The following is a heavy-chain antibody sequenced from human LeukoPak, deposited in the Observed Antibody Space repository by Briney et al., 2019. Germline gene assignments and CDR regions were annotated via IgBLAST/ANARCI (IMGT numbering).Heavy chain of an antibody. CDR3: TTGAGRGY. CDR2: IKSKTDGETV. Sequence: GGSLRLSCTVSGFTFGDYAINWVRRAPGKGLEWVGRIKSKTDGETVDHAAPVKGRFTISRDDSKNTLYLQMNSLKTEDTAVYYCTTGAGRGYWGQGTLVTVSS. J-gene: IGHJ4*02. CDR1: GFTFGDYA. V-gene: IGHV3-15*07. D-gene: IGHD3-10*01.